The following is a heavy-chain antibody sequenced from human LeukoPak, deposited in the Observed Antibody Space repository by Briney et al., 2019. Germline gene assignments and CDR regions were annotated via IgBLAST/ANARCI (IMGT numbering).Heavy chain of an antibody. Sequence: GGSLRLSCAASGFTFSSYAMHWVRQAPGKGLEWVAVISYDGSNKYYADSVKGRFTISRDNSKNTLYLQMNSLRAEDTGIYYCAKGGHYSFFDYWGQGTLVTVSS. CDR3: AKGGHYSFFDY. V-gene: IGHV3-30*04. D-gene: IGHD4-11*01. CDR2: ISYDGSNK. CDR1: GFTFSSYA. J-gene: IGHJ4*02.